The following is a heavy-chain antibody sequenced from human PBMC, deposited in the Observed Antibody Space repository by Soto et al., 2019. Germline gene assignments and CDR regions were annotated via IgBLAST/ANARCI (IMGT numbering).Heavy chain of an antibody. Sequence: GGSLRLSCAASGFTFSSYAMHWVRQAPGKGLEWVAVISYDGSNKYYADSVKGRFTISRDNSKNTLYLQMNSLRAEDTAVYYCARAQRGSSPFYYYYGMDVWGQGTTVTVSS. CDR3: ARAQRGSSPFYYYYGMDV. D-gene: IGHD6-13*01. J-gene: IGHJ6*02. CDR2: ISYDGSNK. V-gene: IGHV3-30-3*01. CDR1: GFTFSSYA.